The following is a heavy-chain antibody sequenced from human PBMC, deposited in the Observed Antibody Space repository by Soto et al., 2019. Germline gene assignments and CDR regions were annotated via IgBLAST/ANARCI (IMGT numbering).Heavy chain of an antibody. D-gene: IGHD3-16*01. CDR2: IYPGDSDT. CDR3: ARHGVGGSRGGGY. Sequence: PGEALKISCNGSGYSFTSYWIGWVRQMPGKGLEWMGIIYPGDSDTRYSPSFQGQVTISADKSISTAYPQGSSLKASDTAMYYCARHGVGGSRGGGYWGQGTLVTVSS. V-gene: IGHV5-51*01. CDR1: GYSFTSYW. J-gene: IGHJ4*02.